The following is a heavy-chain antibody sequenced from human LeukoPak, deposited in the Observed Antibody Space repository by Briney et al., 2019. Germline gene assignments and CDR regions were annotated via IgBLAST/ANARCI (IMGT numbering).Heavy chain of an antibody. D-gene: IGHD3-22*01. CDR1: GASITSNVIY. Sequence: SQTLSLTCTVSGASITSNVIYWSWIRQHPGEGLEWIGYLYHSGSTYYNPSLKSRVTISVDTSKNQFSLKLSSVTAADTAVYYCARHYATMIVDHGMDVWGQGTTVTVSS. CDR2: LYHSGST. V-gene: IGHV4-30-4*08. J-gene: IGHJ6*02. CDR3: ARHYATMIVDHGMDV.